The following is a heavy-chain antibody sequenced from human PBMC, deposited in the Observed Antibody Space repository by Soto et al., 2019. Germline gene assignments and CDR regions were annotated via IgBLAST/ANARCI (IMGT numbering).Heavy chain of an antibody. Sequence: GSLRLSCAASGFTFSDYYMSWIRQAPGKGLEWVSYISSSGSTIYYADSVKGRFTISRDNAKNSLYLQMNSLRAEDTAVYYCARAVAAAGMGRQDYYYYMDVWGKGTTVTVSS. D-gene: IGHD6-13*01. CDR2: ISSSGSTI. CDR3: ARAVAAAGMGRQDYYYYMDV. CDR1: GFTFSDYY. V-gene: IGHV3-11*01. J-gene: IGHJ6*03.